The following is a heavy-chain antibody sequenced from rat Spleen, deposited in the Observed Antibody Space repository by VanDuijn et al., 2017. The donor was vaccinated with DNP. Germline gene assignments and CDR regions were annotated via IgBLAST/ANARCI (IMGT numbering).Heavy chain of an antibody. J-gene: IGHJ2*01. CDR2: IIYDGGGT. Sequence: EVQLVESGGGLVQPGRSLKLSCVASGFTFSDYNMAWVRQAPKKGLEWVATIIYDGGGTYYRDSVKGRFTISRDNAKSTLYLQMDSLRSEDTATYYCATEDYGYPFDYWGQGVMVTVSS. V-gene: IGHV5S10*01. CDR3: ATEDYGYPFDY. D-gene: IGHD1-7*01. CDR1: GFTFSDYN.